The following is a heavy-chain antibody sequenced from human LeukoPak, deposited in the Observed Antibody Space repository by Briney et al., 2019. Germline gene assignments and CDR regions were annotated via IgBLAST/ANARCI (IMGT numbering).Heavy chain of an antibody. J-gene: IGHJ4*02. CDR3: ARHSGMVDRHFAH. CDR2: MSYGGTS. CDR1: GGSIVISSYD. V-gene: IGHV4-39*01. Sequence: PSETLSLTCNVSGGSIVISSYDWGWVRQSPGKGLEWIGSMSYGGTSYYNPSVKSRFTMSVDTSKNTFSLKVTSVTAADTAVYFCARHSGMVDRHFAHWGQGILVPVSS. D-gene: IGHD3-3*01.